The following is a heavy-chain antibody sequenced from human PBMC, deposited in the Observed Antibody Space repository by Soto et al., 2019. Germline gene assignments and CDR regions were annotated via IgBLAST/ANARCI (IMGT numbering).Heavy chain of an antibody. CDR2: IYHSGST. CDR1: GGSISSGGYS. D-gene: IGHD1-7*01. V-gene: IGHV4-30-2*01. Sequence: PSEALSLTCAVSGGSISSGGYSWSWIRQPPGKGLEWIGYIYHSGSTYYNPSLKSRVTISVDRSKNQFSLKLSSVTAADTAVYYCARELELHWFDPWGQGTLVTVSS. CDR3: ARELELHWFDP. J-gene: IGHJ5*02.